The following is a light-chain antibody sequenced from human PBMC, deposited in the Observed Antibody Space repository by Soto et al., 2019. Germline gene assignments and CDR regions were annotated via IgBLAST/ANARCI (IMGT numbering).Light chain of an antibody. J-gene: IGLJ2*01. CDR2: DVS. Sequence: QSVLTQPASVSGSPGQSITISCTGTSSDVGGYNYVSWYQQHPGKAPKLMIYDVSNRPSGVSNRFSGSKSGNTASLTISGLQAEDEAEYYCSSYTSSSTFSVVFGGGTQLTVL. CDR3: SSYTSSSTFSVV. CDR1: SSDVGGYNY. V-gene: IGLV2-14*01.